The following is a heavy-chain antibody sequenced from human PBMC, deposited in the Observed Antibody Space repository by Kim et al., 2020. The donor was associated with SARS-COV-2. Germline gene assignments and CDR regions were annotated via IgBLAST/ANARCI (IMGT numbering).Heavy chain of an antibody. Sequence: GGSLRLSCAASGFTFSSYAMSWVRQAPGKGLEWVSAISGSGGSTYYADSVKGRFTISRDNSKNTLYLQMNSLRAEDTAVYYCAKGGEYDYVWGNRLDYWGQGTLVTVSS. D-gene: IGHD3-16*01. V-gene: IGHV3-23*01. CDR1: GFTFSSYA. CDR3: AKGGEYDYVWGNRLDY. J-gene: IGHJ4*02. CDR2: ISGSGGST.